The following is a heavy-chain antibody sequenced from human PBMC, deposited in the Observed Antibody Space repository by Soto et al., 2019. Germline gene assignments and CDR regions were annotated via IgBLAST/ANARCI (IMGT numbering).Heavy chain of an antibody. J-gene: IGHJ4*02. D-gene: IGHD4-17*01. CDR2: IIPIFGTA. Sequence: SVKVSCKASGGTFSSYAISWVRQAPGQGLEWMGGIIPIFGTANYAQKFQGRVTMTADASTSTAYMELRSLRSDDTAVYYCARDPLNTAIDYWGQGTLVTVSS. CDR3: ARDPLNTAIDY. V-gene: IGHV1-69*13. CDR1: GGTFSSYA.